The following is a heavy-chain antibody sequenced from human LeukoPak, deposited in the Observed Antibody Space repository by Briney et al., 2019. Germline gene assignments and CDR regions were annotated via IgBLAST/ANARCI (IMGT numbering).Heavy chain of an antibody. CDR1: GGSISSYY. CDR2: IYYNGST. D-gene: IGHD1-26*01. CDR3: ARASVGSFSY. Sequence: SETLSLTCTVSGGSISSYYWSWIRQPPGKGLEWMGYIYYNGSTDYNPSLKSRVTMSVDMSKNLFSLNLRSVTAADTAVYYCARASVGSFSYWGQGILVAVSS. J-gene: IGHJ4*02. V-gene: IGHV4-59*01.